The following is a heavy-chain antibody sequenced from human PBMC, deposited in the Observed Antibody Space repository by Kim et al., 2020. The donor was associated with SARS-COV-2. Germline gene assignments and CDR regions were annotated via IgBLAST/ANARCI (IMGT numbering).Heavy chain of an antibody. V-gene: IGHV3-23*01. Sequence: YYPDPVTGRFTISKDHSKTTLYLQMNSLTAEDTAVYYCAKDRRSYGSPGFGGQGTLVTVSS. J-gene: IGHJ4*02. CDR3: AKDRRSYGSPGF. D-gene: IGHD3-10*01.